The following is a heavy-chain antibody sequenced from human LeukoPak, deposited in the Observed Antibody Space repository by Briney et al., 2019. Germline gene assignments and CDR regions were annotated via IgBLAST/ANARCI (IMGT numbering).Heavy chain of an antibody. CDR3: AREKYYYDSSGYFRILDY. Sequence: PSETLSLTCTVSGGSISSYYWSWIRQPPGKGLEWIGYIYYSESTKYNPSLKSRVTISVDTSKNQFSLKLSSVTAADTAVYYCAREKYYYDSSGYFRILDYWGQGTLVTVSS. CDR1: GGSISSYY. CDR2: IYYSEST. D-gene: IGHD3-22*01. J-gene: IGHJ4*02. V-gene: IGHV4-59*01.